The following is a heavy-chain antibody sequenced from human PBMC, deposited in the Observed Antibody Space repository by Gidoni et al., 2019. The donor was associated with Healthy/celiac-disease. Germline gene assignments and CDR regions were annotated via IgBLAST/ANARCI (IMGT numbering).Heavy chain of an antibody. CDR1: GYTCTSNY. D-gene: IGHD3-3*01. CDR3: ARRGVLEQYGMDV. J-gene: IGHJ6*02. Sequence: QVQLVQSGAEVQKPGASVKVSCQAPGYTCTSNYMHWVRQAPGQGLEWMGIINPSSGSTSYAQKFQGRVTMTRDTSTNTVYMELSSLRSEDAAVYYCARRGVLEQYGMDVWGQGTTVTVSS. CDR2: INPSSGST. V-gene: IGHV1-46*03.